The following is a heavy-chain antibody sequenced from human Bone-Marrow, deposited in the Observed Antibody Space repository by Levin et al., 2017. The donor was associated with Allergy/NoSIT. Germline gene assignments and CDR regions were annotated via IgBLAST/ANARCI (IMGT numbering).Heavy chain of an antibody. D-gene: IGHD1-26*01. CDR3: ARGGSGEWELMANAFDI. CDR2: IYYSGST. J-gene: IGHJ3*02. CDR1: GGSVSSGSYY. Sequence: SQTLSLTCTVSGGSVSSGSYYWSWIRQPPGKGLEWIGYIYYSGSTNYNPSLKSRVTISVDTSKNQFSLKLSSVTAADTAVYYCARGGSGEWELMANAFDIWGQGTMVTVSS. V-gene: IGHV4-61*01.